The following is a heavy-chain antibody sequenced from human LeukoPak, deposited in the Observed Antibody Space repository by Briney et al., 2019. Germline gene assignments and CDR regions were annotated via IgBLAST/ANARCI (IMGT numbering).Heavy chain of an antibody. J-gene: IGHJ4*02. D-gene: IGHD1-1*01. CDR3: ARKKTGTSNFDY. CDR1: GGTFSSYA. CDR2: IIPIFGTA. Sequence: SVKVSCKASGGTFSSYAISWVRQAPGQGLEWMGGIIPIFGTANYAQKFQGRVTMTRDTSISTAYMELSRLRSDDTAVYYCARKKTGTSNFDYWGQGALVTVSS. V-gene: IGHV1-69*05.